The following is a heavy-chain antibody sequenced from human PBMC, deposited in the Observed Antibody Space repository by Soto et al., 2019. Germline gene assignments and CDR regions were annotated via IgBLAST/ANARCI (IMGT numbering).Heavy chain of an antibody. Sequence: SVKVSCKASGYTFTFRYLHWVRQAPGQALEWMGWITPFKSDTNYAQKFQDRVTITRDRSVSTAYMELSNLRSDDTAMYYCARSPSAGSDAFDIWGQATMVTVSS. CDR3: ARSPSAGSDAFDI. V-gene: IGHV1-45*02. CDR2: ITPFKSDT. D-gene: IGHD1-1*01. J-gene: IGHJ3*02. CDR1: GYTFTFRY.